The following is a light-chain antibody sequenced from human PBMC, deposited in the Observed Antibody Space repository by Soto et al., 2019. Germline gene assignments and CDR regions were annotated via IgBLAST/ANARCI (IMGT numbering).Light chain of an antibody. CDR3: HQYNHWVTWT. CDR2: SAS. V-gene: IGKV3-15*01. J-gene: IGKJ1*01. CDR1: QSVGSK. Sequence: EIVMTQSPATLSVSPGQRATLSCRASQSVGSKLAWYQQKPGQAPRLLIYSASTRATGIPARFSGSGSGTEFTLTISSLQSEDFAVYYCHQYNHWVTWTFGQGTKVEIK.